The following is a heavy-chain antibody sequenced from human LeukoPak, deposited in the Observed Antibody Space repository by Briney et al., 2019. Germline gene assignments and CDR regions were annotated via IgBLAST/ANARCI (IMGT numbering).Heavy chain of an antibody. CDR1: GFAFDEHG. V-gene: IGHV3-20*04. CDR2: INWSGRIT. Sequence: GGSLRLSCTASGFAFDEHGMSWVRQVPGKGLEWVSGINWSGRITGYADPLRGRFTISRDNAKNSLYLQMDSVGDEDAALYYCARGPITSPFYFDYWGQGTLVTVSS. CDR3: ARGPITSPFYFDY. J-gene: IGHJ4*02. D-gene: IGHD2-2*01.